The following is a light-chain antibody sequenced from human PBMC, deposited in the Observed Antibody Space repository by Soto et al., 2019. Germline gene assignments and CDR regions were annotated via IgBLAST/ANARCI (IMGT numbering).Light chain of an antibody. Sequence: QPASVSGSPGQSIAISCTGTSGDVGGYDYVSWYQQHPDKAPKLMIYEVTKRPSWVSNRFSGSKSGNTASLTISGLQPEDEADYYCSSHTSGSTRVFGSGTQLTVL. CDR3: SSHTSGSTRV. CDR1: SGDVGGYDY. V-gene: IGLV2-14*01. J-gene: IGLJ7*01. CDR2: EVT.